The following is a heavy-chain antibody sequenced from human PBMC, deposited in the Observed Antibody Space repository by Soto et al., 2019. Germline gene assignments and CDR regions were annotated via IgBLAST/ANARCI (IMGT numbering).Heavy chain of an antibody. CDR3: AHLMITFGGVSEDDAFDI. CDR2: INWDDDR. J-gene: IGHJ3*02. V-gene: IGHV2-5*02. Sequence: QITLVESGPTLVEPTQTLTLTFTFSSFSLSSKRVGVGWIRQPPGRGLECLAVINWDDDRRYSPSLKSRHSITKGTANTHVVLTMTNMDAVDAATYYCAHLMITFGGVSEDDAFDIWGQGTRVTVSS. D-gene: IGHD3-16*01. CDR1: SFSLSSKRVG.